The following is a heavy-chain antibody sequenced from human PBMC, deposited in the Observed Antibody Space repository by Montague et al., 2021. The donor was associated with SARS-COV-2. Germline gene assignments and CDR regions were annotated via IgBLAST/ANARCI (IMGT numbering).Heavy chain of an antibody. CDR1: GGSISSSSYY. CDR3: ANHDRLFSHSNCQISFEFGY. J-gene: IGHJ4*02. CDR2: IYYSGST. V-gene: IGHV4-39*01. D-gene: IGHD3-16*02. Sequence: SETLSLTCTVSGGSISSSSYYWGWIRQPPGKGLEWIGSIYYSGSTYYNPSLKSRVTLSIDTSRNQFSLKLSSATAADTAMYYCANHDRLFSHSNCQISFEFGYWGQGILVTVSP.